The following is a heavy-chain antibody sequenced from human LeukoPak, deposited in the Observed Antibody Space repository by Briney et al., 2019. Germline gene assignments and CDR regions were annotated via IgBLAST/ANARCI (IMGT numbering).Heavy chain of an antibody. Sequence: PGGSLRLSCAASGFTVNNNYMSWVRQAPGKGLEWVAVIYSGGDTFYADSVKGRFTVSRDNSQNTLYLQMSSLTTEDTAVYYCAKDRGDYFDTSSQSFDSWGQGTLVTVSS. V-gene: IGHV3-53*05. J-gene: IGHJ4*02. D-gene: IGHD3-22*01. CDR1: GFTVNNNY. CDR2: IYSGGDT. CDR3: AKDRGDYFDTSSQSFDS.